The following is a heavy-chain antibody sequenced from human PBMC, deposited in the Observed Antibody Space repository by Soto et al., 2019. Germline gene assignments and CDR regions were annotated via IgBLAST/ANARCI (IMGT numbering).Heavy chain of an antibody. Sequence: PSETLSLTCAVYGGSFSGYYWSWIRQPPGKGLEWIGEINHSGSTNCNPSLKSRVTISVDTSKNQFSLKLSSVTAADTAVYYCARGPVAVAGSHYYYYYYMDVWGKGTTVTVSS. J-gene: IGHJ6*03. CDR3: ARGPVAVAGSHYYYYYYMDV. CDR1: GGSFSGYY. CDR2: INHSGST. D-gene: IGHD6-19*01. V-gene: IGHV4-34*01.